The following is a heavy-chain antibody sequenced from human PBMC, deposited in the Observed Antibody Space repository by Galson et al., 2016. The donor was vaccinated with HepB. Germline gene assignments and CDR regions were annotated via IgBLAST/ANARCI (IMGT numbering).Heavy chain of an antibody. CDR2: IDWDDDK. J-gene: IGHJ6*03. Sequence: PALVTPTQTLTLTCTFSGFSLSTSGMRVSWIRQPPGKALEWLARIDWDDDKFYRTSLRTRLSISKDSSKNQVVLTMTNMDPVETATYCCARIWAFWYDTDDYPSYCIDVWGKGTTVTVSS. CDR3: ARIWAFWYDTDDYPSYCIDV. V-gene: IGHV2-70*04. CDR1: GFSLSTSGMR. D-gene: IGHD3-9*01.